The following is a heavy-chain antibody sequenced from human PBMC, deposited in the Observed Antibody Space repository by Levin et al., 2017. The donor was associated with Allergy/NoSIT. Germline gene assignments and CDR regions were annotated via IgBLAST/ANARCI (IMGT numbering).Heavy chain of an antibody. D-gene: IGHD6-19*01. CDR1: GYTFTSYD. V-gene: IGHV1-8*01. CDR3: ARYSSGWYAWPGNVDY. CDR2: MNPNSGNT. J-gene: IGHJ4*02. Sequence: ASVKVSCKASGYTFTSYDINWVRQATGQGLEWMGWMNPNSGNTGYAQKFQGRVTMTRNTSISTAYMELSSLRSEDTAVYYCARYSSGWYAWPGNVDYWGQGTLVTVSS.